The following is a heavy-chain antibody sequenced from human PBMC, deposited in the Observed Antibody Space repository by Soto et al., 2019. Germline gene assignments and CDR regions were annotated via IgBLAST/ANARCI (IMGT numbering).Heavy chain of an antibody. V-gene: IGHV4-59*01. J-gene: IGHJ3*02. CDR2: IYYSGTA. CDR1: GGSIGRAY. CDR3: ARGPYDGFDI. Sequence: SETLSLTCTFSGGSIGRAYWSWIRQPPGKGLEWIGYIYYSGTADYNPSLKSRVTMSVDTSKMQSSLRLRSVTAADTAVYYCARGPYDGFDIWGQGTMVT.